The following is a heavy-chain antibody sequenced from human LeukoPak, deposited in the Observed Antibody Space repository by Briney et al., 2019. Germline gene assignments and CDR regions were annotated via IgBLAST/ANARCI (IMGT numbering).Heavy chain of an antibody. D-gene: IGHD4/OR15-4a*01. CDR1: GFTFTNYG. J-gene: IGHJ5*02. CDR3: VRIPNSANFPNWFDP. V-gene: IGHV3-74*01. CDR2: INSDGGST. Sequence: GGSLRLSCVASGFTFTNYGMMWVRQAPGKGLVWVSYINSDGGSTTYADSVKGRFTISRDNAKNTLYLQMNSLRADDTAVYYCVRIPNSANFPNWFDPWGQGTLVTVSS.